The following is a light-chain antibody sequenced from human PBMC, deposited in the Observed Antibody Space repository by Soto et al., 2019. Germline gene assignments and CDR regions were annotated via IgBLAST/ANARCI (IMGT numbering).Light chain of an antibody. V-gene: IGKV3-15*01. Sequence: EIVMTQSPATLSVSPGERATVSCRASQTVSGNLAWYQQRPGQAPRLLMYGASTRATGIPTRFSGSGSGTEFTLTISSLQSEDFAVYYCQQYNNWPPWTFGPGPKVDIK. CDR1: QTVSGN. CDR2: GAS. J-gene: IGKJ1*01. CDR3: QQYNNWPPWT.